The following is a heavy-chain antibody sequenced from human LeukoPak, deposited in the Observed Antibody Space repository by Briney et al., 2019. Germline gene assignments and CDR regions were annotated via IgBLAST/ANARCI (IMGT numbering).Heavy chain of an antibody. J-gene: IGHJ4*02. CDR1: GGSFSGYY. CDR3: ARGSSPNDY. Sequence: SGTLSLTCAVYGGSFSGYYWSWIRQPPGKGLEWIGEINHSGSTNYNPSLKSRVTISVDTSKNQFSLKLSSVTAADTAVYYCARGSSPNDYWGQGTLVTVSS. V-gene: IGHV4-34*01. CDR2: INHSGST.